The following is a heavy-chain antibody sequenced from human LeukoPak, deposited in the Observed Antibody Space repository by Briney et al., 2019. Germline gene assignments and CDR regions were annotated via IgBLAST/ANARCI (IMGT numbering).Heavy chain of an antibody. CDR3: ARDMGVATIWDYYYYYMDV. D-gene: IGHD5-12*01. V-gene: IGHV4-39*07. CDR1: GGSISGSNYF. Sequence: SETLSLTCTVSGGSISGSNYFWGWIRQPPGKGLEWIGSIYYSGSTYYNPSLKSRVTISVDTSKNQFSLKLSSVTAADTAVYYCARDMGVATIWDYYYYYMDVWGKGTTVTVSS. J-gene: IGHJ6*03. CDR2: IYYSGST.